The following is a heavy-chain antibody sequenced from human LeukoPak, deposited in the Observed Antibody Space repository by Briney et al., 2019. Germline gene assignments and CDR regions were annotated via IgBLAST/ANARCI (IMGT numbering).Heavy chain of an antibody. J-gene: IGHJ6*03. Sequence: SETLSLTCTVSGGSISSGSYYWSWIRQPAGKGLEWIGRIYTSGSTNYNPSLKSRVTISVDTSKNQFSLKLSSVTAADTAVYYCARDSPIFGSGFYYYMDVWGKGTTVTVSS. V-gene: IGHV4-61*02. CDR1: GGSISSGSYY. CDR3: ARDSPIFGSGFYYYMDV. CDR2: IYTSGST. D-gene: IGHD3-3*01.